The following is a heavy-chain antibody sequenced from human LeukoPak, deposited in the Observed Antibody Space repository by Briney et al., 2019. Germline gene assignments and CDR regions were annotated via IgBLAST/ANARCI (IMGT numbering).Heavy chain of an antibody. D-gene: IGHD3-22*01. CDR2: MNPNSGNT. V-gene: IGHV1-8*01. CDR3: ASPPEGYDSSGYYYYGMDV. J-gene: IGHJ6*02. Sequence: GASVKVSCKASGYTFTSYDIIWVRQATGQGLEWMGWMNPNSGNTGYAQKFQGRVTMTRNTSITTAYMELSSLRSEDTAAYYCASPPEGYDSSGYYYYGMDVWGQGTTVTVSS. CDR1: GYTFTSYD.